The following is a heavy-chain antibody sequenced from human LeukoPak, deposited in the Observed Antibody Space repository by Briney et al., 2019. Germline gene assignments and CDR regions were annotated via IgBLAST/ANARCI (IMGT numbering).Heavy chain of an antibody. D-gene: IGHD5-24*01. J-gene: IGHJ3*02. Sequence: GGSLRFSCAASGFTFSAYGMHWVRQAPGKGLEWVASILYDGSKKYYGDSVKGRFSIYRDNSNYTLYLQMNRLRAEDTAVFYCANFDGNSQAFHIWGQGTLVTVSS. CDR3: ANFDGNSQAFHI. V-gene: IGHV3-30*18. CDR1: GFTFSAYG. CDR2: ILYDGSKK.